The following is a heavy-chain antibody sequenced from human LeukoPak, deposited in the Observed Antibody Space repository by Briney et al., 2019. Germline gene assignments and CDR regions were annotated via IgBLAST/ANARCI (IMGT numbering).Heavy chain of an antibody. V-gene: IGHV3-23*01. J-gene: IGHJ4*02. CDR1: GFTFSSYA. CDR2: ISGSGGST. D-gene: IGHD4-17*01. Sequence: AGGSLRLSCAASGFTFSSYAMSWVRQAPGKGLEWVSAISGSGGSTYYADSVKGRFTISRDNSKNTLYLQMNSLRAEDTAVYYCAKDLDYGDYEFDYWGQGTLVTVSS. CDR3: AKDLDYGDYEFDY.